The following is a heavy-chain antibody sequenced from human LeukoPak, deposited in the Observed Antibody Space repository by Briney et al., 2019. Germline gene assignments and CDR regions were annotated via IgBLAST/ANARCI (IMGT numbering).Heavy chain of an antibody. CDR2: IIPIFGTA. J-gene: IGHJ4*02. CDR3: ARDPGSSWGYYFDY. V-gene: IGHV1-69*13. D-gene: IGHD6-13*01. CDR1: AYTDTSYA. Sequence: ASVKVSCKASAYTDTSYAISWVRQAPGQGLEWMGGIIPIFGTANYAQKFQGRVTITADGSTSTAYMELSSLRSEDTAVYYCARDPGSSWGYYFDYWGQGTLVTVSS.